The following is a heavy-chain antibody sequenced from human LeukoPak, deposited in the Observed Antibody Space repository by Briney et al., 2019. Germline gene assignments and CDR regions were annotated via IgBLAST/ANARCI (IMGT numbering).Heavy chain of an antibody. CDR3: AKDSKRWKTYYYEAGSYYFDY. J-gene: IGHJ4*02. V-gene: IGHV3-30*02. CDR1: GFTFSSYG. D-gene: IGHD3-10*01. CDR2: IRYDGSNK. Sequence: GGSLRLSCAAPGFTFSSYGMHWVRQAPGKGLEWVAFIRYDGSNKYYEDSVKGRFTISRDNSKNTLYLQMNSLRPEDTAVYYCAKDSKRWKTYYYEAGSYYFDYWGQGTRVTVSS.